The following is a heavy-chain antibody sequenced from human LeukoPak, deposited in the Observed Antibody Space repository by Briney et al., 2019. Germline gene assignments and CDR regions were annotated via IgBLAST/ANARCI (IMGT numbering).Heavy chain of an antibody. CDR1: GFTFSSYS. D-gene: IGHD2-21*01. Sequence: GGSLRLSCAASGFTFSSYSMNWVRQAPGKGLEWVSYISSSSTIYYADSVRGRFTISRDNAKNSLYPQMNSLRAEDTAVYYCAREGGVDYWGQGTLVTVSS. CDR2: ISSSSTI. J-gene: IGHJ4*02. CDR3: AREGGVDY. V-gene: IGHV3-48*01.